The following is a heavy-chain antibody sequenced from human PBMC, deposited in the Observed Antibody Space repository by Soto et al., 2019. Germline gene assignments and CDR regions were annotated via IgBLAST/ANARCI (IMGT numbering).Heavy chain of an antibody. CDR2: ISSSSSYI. Sequence: GGSLRLSCAASGFTFSSYSMNWVRQAPGKGLEWVSSISSSSSYIYYADSVKGRLTISRDNAKNSLYLQMNSLRAEDTAVYYCAREYYDILTGYYSGFDYWGQGTLVTVSS. J-gene: IGHJ4*02. CDR1: GFTFSSYS. CDR3: AREYYDILTGYYSGFDY. D-gene: IGHD3-9*01. V-gene: IGHV3-21*01.